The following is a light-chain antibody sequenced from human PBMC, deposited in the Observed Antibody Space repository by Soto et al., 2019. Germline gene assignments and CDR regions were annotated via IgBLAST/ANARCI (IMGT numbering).Light chain of an antibody. Sequence: AIRMTQSPSSFSASTGDRVTITCRASQDISSYLAWYQQKVGKAPKLLIYAAATLQRGAPSRFSGSGSGTDFTLTISRPQSEDFPTYYCQQYFSYPYTFGQGTMLEI. CDR3: QQYFSYPYT. V-gene: IGKV1-8*01. J-gene: IGKJ2*01. CDR1: QDISSY. CDR2: AAA.